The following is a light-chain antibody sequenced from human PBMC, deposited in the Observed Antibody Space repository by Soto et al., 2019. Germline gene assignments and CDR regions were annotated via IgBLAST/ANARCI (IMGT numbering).Light chain of an antibody. V-gene: IGKV3-20*01. Sequence: EIVMTQSPATLSLSPGERATLSCRASQSVSRSDLAWYQQKPGQAPRLLIYGAASRATGIPDRFSGSGSGTDFTLTISRMEPEDSAVYYCQQFSSTPSWTFGQGTKVDIK. J-gene: IGKJ1*01. CDR2: GAA. CDR1: QSVSRSD. CDR3: QQFSSTPSWT.